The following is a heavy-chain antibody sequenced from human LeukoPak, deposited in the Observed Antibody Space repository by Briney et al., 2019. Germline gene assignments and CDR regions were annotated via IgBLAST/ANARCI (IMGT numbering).Heavy chain of an antibody. V-gene: IGHV3-23*01. CDR2: ISGSGGST. CDR1: GFTFSSYA. D-gene: IGHD1-20*01. CDR3: AKGDNWNDADYFDY. Sequence: RGSLRLSCAASGFTFSSYARSWVRHAPGKGLEWVSAISGSGGSTNYAGSVKGRFTISRDNSKNTLYLQMNSLRAEDTAVYYCAKGDNWNDADYFDYWGQGTLVTVSS. J-gene: IGHJ4*02.